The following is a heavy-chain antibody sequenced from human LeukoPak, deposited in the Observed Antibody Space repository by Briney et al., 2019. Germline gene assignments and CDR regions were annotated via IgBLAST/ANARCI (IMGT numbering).Heavy chain of an antibody. CDR2: IYYSGST. CDR3: ARDPHTYSSSWYGFDY. CDR1: GGSISSSSYY. V-gene: IGHV4-39*07. D-gene: IGHD6-13*01. J-gene: IGHJ4*02. Sequence: SETLSLTCTVSGGSISSSSYYWGWIRQPPGKGLEWIGSIYYSGSTYYNPSLKSRVTISVDTSKNQFSLKLSSVTAADTAVYYCARDPHTYSSSWYGFDYWGQGTLVTVSS.